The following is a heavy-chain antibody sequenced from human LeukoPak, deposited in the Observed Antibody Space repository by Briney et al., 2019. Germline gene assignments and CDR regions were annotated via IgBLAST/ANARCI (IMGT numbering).Heavy chain of an antibody. CDR1: GFTFDDYG. CDR2: INWNGGST. J-gene: IGHJ4*02. V-gene: IGHV3-20*04. Sequence: GGSLRLSCAASGFTFDDYGMSWVRQAPGKGLEWVSGINWNGGSTGYADSVKGRFTISRDNAKNSLYLQMNSLRAEDTALYYCARDRGVFSSSSWPPVDYWGQGTLVTVSS. D-gene: IGHD6-13*01. CDR3: ARDRGVFSSSSWPPVDY.